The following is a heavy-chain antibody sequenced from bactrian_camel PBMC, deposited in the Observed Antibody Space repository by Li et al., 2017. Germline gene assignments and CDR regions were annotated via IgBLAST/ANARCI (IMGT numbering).Heavy chain of an antibody. V-gene: IGHV3S1*01. CDR1: GFTFSDYR. J-gene: IGHJ4*01. CDR2: IVGSGDTT. Sequence: VQLVESGGDSVQAGGSLTLSCAASGFTFSDYRVWWVRQPPGKGFEWVSIIVGSGDTTYYAESVAGRFTISRDNAKNELYLQMNSLKTEDTAMYYCAANFGPYCSGPYLARRANFLGQGTQVTVS. D-gene: IGHD2*01.